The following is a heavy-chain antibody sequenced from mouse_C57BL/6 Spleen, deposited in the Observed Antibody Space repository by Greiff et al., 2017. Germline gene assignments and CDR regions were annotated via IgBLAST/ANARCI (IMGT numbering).Heavy chain of an antibody. CDR1: GYTFTDYE. CDR3: TRGRSYDYYAMDY. J-gene: IGHJ4*01. Sequence: VQLQQSGAELVRPGASVTLSCKASGYTFTDYEMHWVKQTPVHGLEWIGAIDPETGGTAYNQKFKGKAILTADKSSSTAYMELLSLTSEDSAVYYCTRGRSYDYYAMDYWGQGTSVTVSS. CDR2: IDPETGGT. V-gene: IGHV1-15*01.